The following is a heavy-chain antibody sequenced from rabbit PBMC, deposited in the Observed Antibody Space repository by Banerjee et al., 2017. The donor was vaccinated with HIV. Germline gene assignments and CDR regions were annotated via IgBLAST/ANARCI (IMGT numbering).Heavy chain of an antibody. CDR3: ARNDSGTSYTLTRLEL. CDR1: GFSLSNNYV. D-gene: IGHD8-1*01. Sequence: QSLEESGGDLVKPEGSLALTCKASGFSLSNNYVMCWVRQAPGKGLEWIGCIVTGSGSTYYASWAKGRFTISKTSSTTVTLQMTSLTAADTATYFCARNDSGTSYTLTRLELWGPGTLVTVS. CDR2: IVTGSGST. J-gene: IGHJ6*01. V-gene: IGHV1S40*01.